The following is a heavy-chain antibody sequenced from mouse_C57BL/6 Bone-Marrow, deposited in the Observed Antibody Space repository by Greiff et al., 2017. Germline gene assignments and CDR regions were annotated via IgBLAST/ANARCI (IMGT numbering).Heavy chain of an antibody. Sequence: QVQLKQSGAELVKPGASVKISCKVSGYAFSTYWMNWVKQRPGKGLEWIGPIDTGDGDTNYNGKFKGKATLTGDKSSSTAYMQLSSLTSEDSAFYFCARDWDYFDYWGQGTTLTVSS. J-gene: IGHJ2*01. D-gene: IGHD4-1*01. CDR3: ARDWDYFDY. CDR2: IDTGDGDT. CDR1: GYAFSTYW. V-gene: IGHV1-80*01.